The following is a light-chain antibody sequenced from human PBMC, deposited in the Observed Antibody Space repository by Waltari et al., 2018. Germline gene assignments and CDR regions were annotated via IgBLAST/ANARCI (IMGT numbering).Light chain of an antibody. J-gene: IGKJ1*01. CDR2: DTS. CDR3: QKYVSLPAT. CDR1: QSVGKY. V-gene: IGKV3-20*01. Sequence: VLTQSPGTLSLSPGERATLSCRASQSVGKYLAWCQQKPGQAPRLLIYDTSTRATGIPDRFSGSGSGTDFSLTISRLEPEDFAVYYCQKYVSLPATFGQGTKVQIK.